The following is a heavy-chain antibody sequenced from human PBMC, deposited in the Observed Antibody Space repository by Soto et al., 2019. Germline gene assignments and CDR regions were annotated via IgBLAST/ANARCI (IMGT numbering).Heavy chain of an antibody. V-gene: IGHV4-34*01. D-gene: IGHD6-6*01. CDR1: GGSFSGYY. Sequence: SETLSLTCAVYGGSFSGYYWSWIRQPPGKGLEWIGEINHSGSTNYNPSLKSRVTISVDTSKNQFSLKLSSVTAADTAVYYCARGHSIAARNDAFDIWGQGTMVTVSS. CDR3: ARGHSIAARNDAFDI. CDR2: INHSGST. J-gene: IGHJ3*02.